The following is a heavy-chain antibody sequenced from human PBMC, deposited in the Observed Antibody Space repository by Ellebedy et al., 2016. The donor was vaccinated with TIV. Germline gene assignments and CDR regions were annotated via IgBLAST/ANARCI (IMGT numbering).Heavy chain of an antibody. D-gene: IGHD1-7*01. CDR1: GFTFSNYA. V-gene: IGHV3-23*01. J-gene: IGHJ6*02. CDR3: AKDVSIGTTQSFYGMDV. CDR2: VVGSGGST. Sequence: GESLKISCVASGFTFSNYAMSWVRQAPGKGLEWVSNVVGSGGSTFYADSVKGRFTISRDNPKNTLYLQMNSLRAEDTAVYYCAKDVSIGTTQSFYGMDVWGRGTTVTVSS.